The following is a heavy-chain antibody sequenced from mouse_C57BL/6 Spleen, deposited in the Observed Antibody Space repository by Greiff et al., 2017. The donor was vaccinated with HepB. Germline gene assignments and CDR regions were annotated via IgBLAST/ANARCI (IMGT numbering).Heavy chain of an antibody. CDR3: ATLSHWYFDV. D-gene: IGHD1-1*02. V-gene: IGHV2-2*01. Sequence: VQLQESGPGLVQPSQSLSITCTVSGFSLTSYGVHWVRQSPGKGLEWLGVIWSGGSTDYNAAFISRLSISKDNSKSQVFFKMNSLQADDTAIYYCATLSHWYFDVWGTGTTVTVSS. CDR1: GFSLTSYG. CDR2: IWSGGST. J-gene: IGHJ1*03.